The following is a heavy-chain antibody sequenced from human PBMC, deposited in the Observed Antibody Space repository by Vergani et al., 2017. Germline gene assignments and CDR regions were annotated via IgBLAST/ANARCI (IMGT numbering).Heavy chain of an antibody. Sequence: QVQLQQWGAGLLKPSETLSLTCAVYGGSFSGYYWSWIRQPPGKGLEWIGEINHSGSTNYNPSLKSRVTISVDTSKNQFSLKLSSVTAADTAVFYCARGAIYSYGRDVIDYWGQGTLVTVSS. CDR3: ARGAIYSYGRDVIDY. D-gene: IGHD5-18*01. V-gene: IGHV4-34*01. CDR2: INHSGST. CDR1: GGSFSGYY. J-gene: IGHJ4*02.